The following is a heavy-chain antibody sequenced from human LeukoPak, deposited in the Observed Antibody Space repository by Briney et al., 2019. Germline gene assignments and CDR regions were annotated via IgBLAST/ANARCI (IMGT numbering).Heavy chain of an antibody. V-gene: IGHV3-9*01. D-gene: IGHD3-16*01. CDR1: GFTFDDYA. CDR2: ISWNSGSI. CDR3: ARAPYLGGSEFDY. J-gene: IGHJ4*02. Sequence: GGSLRLSCAASGFTFDDYAMHWVRQAPGKGLEWVSGISWNSGSIGYADSVKGRFTISRDNAKNSLYLQMNSLRAEDTTVYYCARAPYLGGSEFDYWGQGTLVTVSS.